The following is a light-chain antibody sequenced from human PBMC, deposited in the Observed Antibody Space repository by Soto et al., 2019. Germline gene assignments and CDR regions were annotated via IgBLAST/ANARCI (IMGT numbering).Light chain of an antibody. CDR1: TGXVTSGNY. CDR3: LLYYGGSHLV. Sequence: QTVVTQEPSLTVSPGGTVTLTCXSSTGXVTSGNYPSWFQQKPGQAPRTLIYTTNSRHSWTPARFSGSLLGGKAALTLSGVQPEDEADYYCLLYYGGSHLVFGGGTKLTVL. CDR2: TTN. V-gene: IGLV7-43*01. J-gene: IGLJ2*01.